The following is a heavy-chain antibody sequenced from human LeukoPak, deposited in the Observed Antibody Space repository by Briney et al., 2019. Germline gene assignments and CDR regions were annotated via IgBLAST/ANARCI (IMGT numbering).Heavy chain of an antibody. CDR3: ARADALGYCSSTSCSGFDY. Sequence: SETLSLTCTVSGGSISSYYWSWIRQPPGKGLEWIGYIYYSGSTNYNPSLKSRVTISVDTSKNQFSLKLSSVTAADTAVYYCARADALGYCSSTSCSGFDYWGQGTLVTVSS. D-gene: IGHD2-2*01. CDR2: IYYSGST. J-gene: IGHJ4*02. V-gene: IGHV4-59*01. CDR1: GGSISSYY.